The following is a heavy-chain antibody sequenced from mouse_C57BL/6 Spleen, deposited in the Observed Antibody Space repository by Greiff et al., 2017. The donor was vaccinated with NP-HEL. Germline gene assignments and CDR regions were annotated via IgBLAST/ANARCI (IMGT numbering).Heavy chain of an antibody. D-gene: IGHD4-1*01. CDR3: AREGTGTEGGFDD. CDR1: GFTFSDYY. V-gene: IGHV5-16*01. CDR2: INHDGSGT. Sequence: EVQVVESEGGLVQPGSSMKLSCTASGFTFSDYYMAWVRQVPEKGLEWVANINHDGSGTYYLDSFKSRFIISRDNAKNNLYLQMSRLKSEDTATYYCAREGTGTEGGFDDWGQGTTLTVSS. J-gene: IGHJ2*01.